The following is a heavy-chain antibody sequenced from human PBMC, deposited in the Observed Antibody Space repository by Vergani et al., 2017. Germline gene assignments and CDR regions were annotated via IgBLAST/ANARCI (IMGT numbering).Heavy chain of an antibody. CDR2: IWPNHNT. V-gene: IGHV4-61*02. D-gene: IGHD6-19*01. CDR3: ARMSTAVGIDY. CDR1: GSSINSDPYY. Sequence: QVQLQESGPGLVTPSQTLSVTCTVSGSSINSDPYYWTWVRQPAGKGLEWIGRIWPNHNTNYNPSLRSRVAISKDMSTTQVSLELTSVTAPDTAVYYCARMSTAVGIDYWGQGLLVTVSS. J-gene: IGHJ4*02.